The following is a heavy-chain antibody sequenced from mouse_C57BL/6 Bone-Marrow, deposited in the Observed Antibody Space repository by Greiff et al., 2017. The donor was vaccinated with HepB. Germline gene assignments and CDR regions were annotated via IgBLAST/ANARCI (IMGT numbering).Heavy chain of an antibody. CDR2: IHPNSGST. CDR1: GYTFTSYW. D-gene: IGHD1-1*01. J-gene: IGHJ3*01. V-gene: IGHV1-64*01. Sequence: QVQLKQPGAELVKPGASVKLSCKASGYTFTSYWMHWVKQRPGQGLEWIGMIHPNSGSTNYNEKFKSKATLTVDKSSSTAYMQLSSLTSEDSAVYYCARNYGSSYGGFAYWGQGTLVTVSA. CDR3: ARNYGSSYGGFAY.